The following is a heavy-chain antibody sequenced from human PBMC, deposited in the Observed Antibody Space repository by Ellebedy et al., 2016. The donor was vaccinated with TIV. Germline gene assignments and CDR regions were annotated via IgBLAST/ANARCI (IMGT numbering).Heavy chain of an antibody. CDR1: GFSVSSNY. V-gene: IGHV3-53*01. CDR2: IYTGDST. Sequence: GESLKISCAASGFSVSSNYVSWVRQAPGKGLEWVSYIYTGDSTYHADSVKGRFTISRDNSKNMVSLQMNSLRVEDTAVNYCARVRLSAFEIWGQGKMGTVS. D-gene: IGHD5-12*01. J-gene: IGHJ3*02. CDR3: ARVRLSAFEI.